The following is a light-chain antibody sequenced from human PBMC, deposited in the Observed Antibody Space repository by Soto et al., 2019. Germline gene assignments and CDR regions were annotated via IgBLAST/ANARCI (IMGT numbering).Light chain of an antibody. CDR3: QQRSNWPT. V-gene: IGKV3-11*01. J-gene: IGKJ1*01. Sequence: EIVLTQSPATLSLSPGERATLSCRASQSVSSYLAWYQQKPGQAPRLLIYDASNRATGIQARFSGSWSGTDFTLTISSLEPEDFAVYYCQQRSNWPTFGQGTKVEIK. CDR1: QSVSSY. CDR2: DAS.